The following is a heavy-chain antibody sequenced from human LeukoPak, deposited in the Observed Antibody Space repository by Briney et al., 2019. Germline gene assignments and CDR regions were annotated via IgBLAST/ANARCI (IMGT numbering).Heavy chain of an antibody. Sequence: GGSLRLSCAASGFTFSRFGMNWVRQAPGKGLEWVSYISSTGSPIYYADSVKGRFTISRDNAKNSLYLQMNSLRDEDTAVYYCARGHYCDYVGDYWGQGTLVTVSS. D-gene: IGHD4-17*01. V-gene: IGHV3-48*02. J-gene: IGHJ4*02. CDR1: GFTFSRFG. CDR3: ARGHYCDYVGDY. CDR2: ISSTGSPI.